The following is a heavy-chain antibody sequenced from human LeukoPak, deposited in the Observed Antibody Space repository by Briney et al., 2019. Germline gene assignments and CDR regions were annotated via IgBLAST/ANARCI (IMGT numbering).Heavy chain of an antibody. CDR1: GYTFARYY. CDR3: ARYSGSYYFWDY. V-gene: IGHV1-46*01. CDR2: INPSGGST. Sequence: GASVTVSCTASGYTFARYYMHWVRQAPGPGLEWMGIINPSGGSTSYAQKFQGRVTMTRDMSTSTVYMEVSSLRSEYTAVYYCARYSGSYYFWDYWGQGTLVTVSS. J-gene: IGHJ4*02. D-gene: IGHD1-26*01.